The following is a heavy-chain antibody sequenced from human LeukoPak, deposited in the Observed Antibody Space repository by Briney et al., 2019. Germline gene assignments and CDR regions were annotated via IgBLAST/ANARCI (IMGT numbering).Heavy chain of an antibody. CDR3: ARDANAAFDP. D-gene: IGHD2-8*01. Sequence: GASVKVSCKASGGTFSTHVISWVRQAPGQGLEWMGWIDSNTGGTNYAQKFQGRVTMTRDTSISTAYMELSGLTSDDTAVYYCARDANAAFDPWGQGTLVTVSS. V-gene: IGHV1-2*02. CDR1: GGTFSTHV. J-gene: IGHJ5*02. CDR2: IDSNTGGT.